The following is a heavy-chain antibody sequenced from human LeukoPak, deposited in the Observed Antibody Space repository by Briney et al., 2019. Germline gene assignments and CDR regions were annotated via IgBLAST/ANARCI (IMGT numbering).Heavy chain of an antibody. Sequence: GRSLRLSCAASGFTFSTYALHWVRQAPGKGLEWVAAIKYDVSKTHYADSVKGRFTISRDNSKDTLYLQMNTLRADDTAVYICARDGITPPGIFNFDYWGQGTLVTVSS. V-gene: IGHV3-30-3*01. D-gene: IGHD2-21*01. CDR3: ARDGITPPGIFNFDY. J-gene: IGHJ4*02. CDR1: GFTFSTYA. CDR2: IKYDVSKT.